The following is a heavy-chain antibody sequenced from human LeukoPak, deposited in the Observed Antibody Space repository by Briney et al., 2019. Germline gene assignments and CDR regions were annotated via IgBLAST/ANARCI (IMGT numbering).Heavy chain of an antibody. D-gene: IGHD5-12*01. CDR3: ARDPHPEYSGPHVFDY. Sequence: GASVKVSCKASGYTFTSYGISWVRQAPGQGLEWMGWISAYNGNTNYAQKLQGRVTMTTDTSTSTAYMELRSLRSDDTAVYYCARDPHPEYSGPHVFDYWGQGTLVTVSS. CDR2: ISAYNGNT. CDR1: GYTFTSYG. J-gene: IGHJ4*02. V-gene: IGHV1-18*01.